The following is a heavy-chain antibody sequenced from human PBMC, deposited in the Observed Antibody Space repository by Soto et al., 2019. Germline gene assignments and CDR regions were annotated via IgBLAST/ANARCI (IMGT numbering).Heavy chain of an antibody. V-gene: IGHV1-8*01. J-gene: IGHJ6*02. D-gene: IGHD3-3*01. Sequence: QVQLVQSGAEVKKPGASVKVSCKASGYTFTSYDINWVRQATGQGLEWMGWMNPNSGNTGYAQKFQGRVTMTRNTAISTAYMELSSLRSEDRGVYYCARGAGLLLEGVSVYYYYGMDVWGQGTTVTVSS. CDR1: GYTFTSYD. CDR3: ARGAGLLLEGVSVYYYYGMDV. CDR2: MNPNSGNT.